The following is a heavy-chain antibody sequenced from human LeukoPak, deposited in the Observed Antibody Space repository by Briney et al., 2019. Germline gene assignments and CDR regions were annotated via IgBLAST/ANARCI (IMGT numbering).Heavy chain of an antibody. V-gene: IGHV4-39*01. D-gene: IGHD6-13*01. Sequence: SETLSLTCTVSGGSISSGSYYWGWIRQPPGKGLEWIGSIYYSGSTYYNPSLKSRVTISVDTSKNQFSLKLSSVTAADTAVYYCARPYSSQYYYYYMDVWGKGTTVTVSS. CDR1: GGSISSGSYY. J-gene: IGHJ6*03. CDR3: ARPYSSQYYYYYMDV. CDR2: IYYSGST.